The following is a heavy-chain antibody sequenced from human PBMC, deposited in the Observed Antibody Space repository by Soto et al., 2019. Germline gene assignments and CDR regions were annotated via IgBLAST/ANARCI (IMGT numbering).Heavy chain of an antibody. Sequence: QVQLQESGPGLVKPSQTLSLTCTVSGGSISSGGYYWSWIRQHPGKGLEWIGYIYYSGSTYYNPSLKSRVTISVDTSKNQFALKLSSVSAADTAVYYCASTHGGNSRWADPWGQGTLVTVSS. V-gene: IGHV4-31*03. CDR3: ASTHGGNSRWADP. CDR2: IYYSGST. J-gene: IGHJ5*02. D-gene: IGHD2-21*02. CDR1: GGSISSGGYY.